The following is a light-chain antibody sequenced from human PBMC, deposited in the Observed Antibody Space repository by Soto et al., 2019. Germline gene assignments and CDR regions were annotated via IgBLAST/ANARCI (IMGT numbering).Light chain of an antibody. CDR2: DAS. CDR1: QSISSW. V-gene: IGKV1-5*01. CDR3: QPYNSYWT. Sequence: DIQMTQSPSTLSASVGDRVTITCRSRQSISSWLAWYQQKPGKAPKLLIYDASSLESGVPSRFSGSGSGTEFTLTISSLQPDDFATYYCQPYNSYWTFGQGTKVDIK. J-gene: IGKJ1*01.